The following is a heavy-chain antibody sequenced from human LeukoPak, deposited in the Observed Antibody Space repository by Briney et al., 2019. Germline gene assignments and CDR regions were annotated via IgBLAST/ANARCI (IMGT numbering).Heavy chain of an antibody. Sequence: GGSLRLSCAASGFIFSSYEMNWVRQAPGKGLEWVSYISTSDSTFYYADSVKGRFTISRDNAKNSLYLQMDSLRVEDTGIYYCARDLGTHGGYVDPWGQGTLVTVSS. D-gene: IGHD5-12*01. CDR3: ARDLGTHGGYVDP. V-gene: IGHV3-48*03. J-gene: IGHJ5*02. CDR1: GFIFSSYE. CDR2: ISTSDSTF.